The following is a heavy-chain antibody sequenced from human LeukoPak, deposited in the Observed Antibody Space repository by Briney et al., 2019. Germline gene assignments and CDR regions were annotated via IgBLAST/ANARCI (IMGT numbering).Heavy chain of an antibody. CDR1: GGSISSYY. J-gene: IGHJ4*02. Sequence: SETLSLTCTVSGGSISSYYWSWIRQPPGKGLEWIGYIYYSRSTYYNPSLKSRVTISVDTSKNQISLKLSSVTAADTAVYYCACLLLPAYYFDYWGQGTLVTVSS. CDR3: ACLLLPAYYFDY. V-gene: IGHV4-59*06. CDR2: IYYSRST. D-gene: IGHD3-22*01.